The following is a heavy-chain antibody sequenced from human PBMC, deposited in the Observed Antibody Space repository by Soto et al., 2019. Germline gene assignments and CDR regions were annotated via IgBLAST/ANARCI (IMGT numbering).Heavy chain of an antibody. V-gene: IGHV1-24*01. Sequence: QVQLVQSGAEVKKAGASVKVSCKVSGYTLTELSMHWVRQAPGRGLEWMGGFNPEDGETIYAQKFQGRVTMTEDTSADTAYMELNSLRSEDTAVYYCATDFQLGRFLEWFGWLDPWGQGTLVTVSS. J-gene: IGHJ5*02. CDR2: FNPEDGET. CDR3: ATDFQLGRFLEWFGWLDP. CDR1: GYTLTELS. D-gene: IGHD3-3*01.